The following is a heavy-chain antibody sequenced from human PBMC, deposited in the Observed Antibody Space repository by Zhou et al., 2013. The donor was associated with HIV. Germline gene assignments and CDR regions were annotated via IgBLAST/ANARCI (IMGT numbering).Heavy chain of an antibody. V-gene: IGHV1-69*04. CDR1: GGTFSSYA. J-gene: IGHJ6*03. Sequence: QVQLVQSGAEMKKPGSSVRVSCKASGGTFSSYAISWVRQAPGQGLEWMGRIIPILDLANYAQKFQGRVTIIADKSTTTASMELSSLTSEDTAVYYCARSMAAAGPYYYYYMDVWGKGTAVTVSS. D-gene: IGHD6-13*01. CDR2: IIPILDLA. CDR3: ARSMAAAGPYYYYYMDV.